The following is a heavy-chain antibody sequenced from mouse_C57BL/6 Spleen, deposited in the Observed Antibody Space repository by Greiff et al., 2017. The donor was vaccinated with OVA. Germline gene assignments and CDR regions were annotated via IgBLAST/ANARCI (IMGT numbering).Heavy chain of an antibody. CDR2: INPSTGGT. D-gene: IGHD1-1*01. V-gene: IGHV1-42*01. Sequence: VQLQQSGPELVKPGASVKISCKASGYSFTGYYMNWVKQSPEKSLEWIGEINPSTGGTTYNQKFKAKATLTVDKSSSTAYMQLKSLTSEDSAVYYCARGEDYGSSYVPFAYWGQGTLVTVSA. J-gene: IGHJ3*01. CDR3: ARGEDYGSSYVPFAY. CDR1: GYSFTGYY.